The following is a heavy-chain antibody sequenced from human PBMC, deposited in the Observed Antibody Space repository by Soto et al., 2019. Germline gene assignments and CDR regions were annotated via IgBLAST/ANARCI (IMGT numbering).Heavy chain of an antibody. CDR3: VKDPVSGGSGGAWFEY. Sequence: GWSLRLSCAVSGFTFSNYAMTLVRQAPGKGLEWVSLMSGNGGRIVYADSVKGRFTISRDNSKNTLYLQMNSLRLEDTAVYYCVKDPVSGGSGGAWFEYWGKGTLVTVSS. J-gene: IGHJ4*02. V-gene: IGHV3-23*01. D-gene: IGHD2-21*02. CDR1: GFTFSNYA. CDR2: MSGNGGRI.